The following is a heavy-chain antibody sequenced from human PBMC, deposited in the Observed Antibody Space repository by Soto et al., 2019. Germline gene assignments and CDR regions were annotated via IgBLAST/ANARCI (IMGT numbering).Heavy chain of an antibody. CDR1: GFIFSGSA. J-gene: IGHJ6*02. D-gene: IGHD2-2*02. V-gene: IGHV3-73*02. Sequence: EVQLVESGGGLVQPGGSLKLSCAASGFIFSGSAIHWVRQASRKGLEWVGRIRSRANNFATSSAASVKGRFTFSRDDSKNTAYLQMNTLKPEDTAVYYCARGQGAAIGDYYYHGMDVWGQGTTVTVSS. CDR2: IRSRANNFAT. CDR3: ARGQGAAIGDYYYHGMDV.